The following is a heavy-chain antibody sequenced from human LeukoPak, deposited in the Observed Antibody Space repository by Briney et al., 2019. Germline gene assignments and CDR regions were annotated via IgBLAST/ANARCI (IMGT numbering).Heavy chain of an antibody. CDR1: GQSLTGYF. CDR3: ARRIRGTHYYYYYGMDV. CDR2: IIPIFGTA. Sequence: GASVKVSCTASGQSLTGYFIHWVRQAPGQGLEWMGGIIPIFGTANYAQKFQGRVTITADESTSTAYMELSSLRSEDTAVYYCARRIRGTHYYYYYGMDVWGQGTTVTVSS. J-gene: IGHJ6*02. D-gene: IGHD3-10*01. V-gene: IGHV1-69*13.